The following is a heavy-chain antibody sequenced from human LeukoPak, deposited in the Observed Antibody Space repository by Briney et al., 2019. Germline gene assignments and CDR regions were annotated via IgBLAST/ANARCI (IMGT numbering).Heavy chain of an antibody. V-gene: IGHV1-18*01. Sequence: ASVKVSCKASGYTFTSYGISWVRQAPGQGLEWMGWISAYNGNTNYTQKLQGRVTMTTDTSTSTAYMELRGLRSDDTAVYYCARTPKAPAAPLDWDFDYWGQGTLVTVSS. D-gene: IGHD2-2*01. CDR3: ARTPKAPAAPLDWDFDY. CDR2: ISAYNGNT. CDR1: GYTFTSYG. J-gene: IGHJ4*02.